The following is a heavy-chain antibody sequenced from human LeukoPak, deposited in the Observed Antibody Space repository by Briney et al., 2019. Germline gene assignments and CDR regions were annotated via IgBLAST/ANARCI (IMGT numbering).Heavy chain of an antibody. V-gene: IGHV3-21*01. Sequence: GGSLRLSCAASGFTFTSYSMNWVRRAPGKGLEWVSSISSSSNYIYYADSVKGRFTISRDNAKNSLYLQMNSLRAEDTAVYYCAREPGDSSGWSEWGQGTLVTVSS. CDR3: AREPGDSSGWSE. CDR1: GFTFTSYS. D-gene: IGHD6-19*01. CDR2: ISSSSNYI. J-gene: IGHJ4*02.